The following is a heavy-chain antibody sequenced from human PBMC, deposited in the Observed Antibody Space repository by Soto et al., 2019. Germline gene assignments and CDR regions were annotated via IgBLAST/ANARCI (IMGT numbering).Heavy chain of an antibody. V-gene: IGHV4-30-2*01. CDR3: ARAGGLAAVAPDY. D-gene: IGHD6-19*01. Sequence: QLQLQESGSGLVKPSQTLSLTCAVSGGSISSGGYSWSWIRQPPGKGLEWIGYIYHSGSTYYNPSFKIGVTISVDRSKNQFSLKLSSVAAADKAVYYCARAGGLAAVAPDYWGQGTLVTVSS. CDR2: IYHSGST. CDR1: GGSISSGGYS. J-gene: IGHJ4*02.